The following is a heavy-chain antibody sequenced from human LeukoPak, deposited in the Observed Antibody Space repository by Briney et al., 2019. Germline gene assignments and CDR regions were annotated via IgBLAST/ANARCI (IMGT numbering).Heavy chain of an antibody. CDR1: GFTFSTYN. Sequence: GGSLRLSCAASGFTFSTYNMNWVRQAPGKGLEWVSSITSSSSYIYYADSVKGRFTISRDNAKNSLYLQMNSLRAEDTAVYCCARDPYSGGYGDYYYYYMDLWGQGTTVTISS. J-gene: IGHJ6*03. CDR2: ITSSSSYI. D-gene: IGHD1-26*01. CDR3: ARDPYSGGYGDYYYYYMDL. V-gene: IGHV3-21*01.